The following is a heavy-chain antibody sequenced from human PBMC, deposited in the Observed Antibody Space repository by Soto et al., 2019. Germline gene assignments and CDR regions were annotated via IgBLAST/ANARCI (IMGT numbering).Heavy chain of an antibody. Sequence: LRLSCAASGFTFSSYSMNWVRQAPGKGLEWVSSISSSSSYIYYADSVKGRFTISRDNAKNSLYLQMNSLRAEDTAVYYCARGYSTDYYYYYGMDVWGQGTTVTVSS. CDR2: ISSSSSYI. D-gene: IGHD4-4*01. CDR1: GFTFSSYS. J-gene: IGHJ6*02. V-gene: IGHV3-21*01. CDR3: ARGYSTDYYYYYGMDV.